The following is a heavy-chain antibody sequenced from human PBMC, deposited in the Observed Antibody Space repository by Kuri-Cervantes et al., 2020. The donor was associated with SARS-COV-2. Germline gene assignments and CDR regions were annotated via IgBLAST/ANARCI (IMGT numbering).Heavy chain of an antibody. CDR2: INHSGST. D-gene: IGHD3-10*01. CDR3: ARQLGHLDY. V-gene: IGHV4-34*01. Sequence: SETLSLTCAVYGGSFSGYYWSWIRQPPGKGLEWIGEINHSGSTNYNPSLKSRVTMSVDTSKNQFSLKLSSVTAADTAVYYCARQLGHLDYWGQGTLVTVSS. CDR1: GGSFSGYY. J-gene: IGHJ4*02.